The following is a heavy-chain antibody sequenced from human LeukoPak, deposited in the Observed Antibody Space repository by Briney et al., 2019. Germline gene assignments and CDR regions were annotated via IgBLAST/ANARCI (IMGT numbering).Heavy chain of an antibody. V-gene: IGHV3-23*01. D-gene: IGHD3-22*01. Sequence: PGGSLRLSCAASGFTFSNFGMNWVRQVPGRGLEWVSGISGGGDTTYYAESVKGRFTISRDNSKNTLFLQMNSLSAEVTAVYYCAKANGYYDYWDQGTLVAVSS. CDR1: GFTFSNFG. CDR3: AKANGYYDY. CDR2: ISGGGDTT. J-gene: IGHJ4*02.